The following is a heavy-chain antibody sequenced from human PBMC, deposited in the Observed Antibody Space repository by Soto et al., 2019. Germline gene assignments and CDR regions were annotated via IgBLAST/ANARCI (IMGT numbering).Heavy chain of an antibody. CDR2: ISGNSVTI. CDR1: GFTFSSYI. CDR3: ATGIGNPSYFAY. J-gene: IGHJ4*02. D-gene: IGHD1-1*01. Sequence: GGSLRLSCAASGFTFSSYIMNWVRQAPGKGLEWVSIISGNSVTIGYADSAKGRFTISRDNSKNMLYLQMGSLRAEDTAVYYCATGIGNPSYFAYWGQGTLVTVSS. V-gene: IGHV3-23*01.